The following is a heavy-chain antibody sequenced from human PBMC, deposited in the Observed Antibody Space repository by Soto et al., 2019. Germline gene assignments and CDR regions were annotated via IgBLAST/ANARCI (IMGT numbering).Heavy chain of an antibody. CDR3: ARGSYYYDRSGYYHY. CDR1: GGSISSGDYY. J-gene: IGHJ4*02. V-gene: IGHV4-30-4*01. D-gene: IGHD3-22*01. CDR2: IYYSGST. Sequence: QVQLQESGPGLVKPSQTLSLTCTVSGGSISSGDYYWSWIRQPPGKGLEWIGYIYYSGSTYYNPSLKSRVTISVDTSKNQFSLKLSSVTAADTDVYYCARGSYYYDRSGYYHYWGQGTLVTVSS.